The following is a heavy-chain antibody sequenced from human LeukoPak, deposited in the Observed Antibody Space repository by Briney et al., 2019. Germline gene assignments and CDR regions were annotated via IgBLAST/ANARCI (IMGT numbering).Heavy chain of an antibody. CDR1: GFTFSSFW. J-gene: IGHJ4*02. D-gene: IGHD2-2*01. CDR2: INEDGSEK. Sequence: PGGSLRLSCAASGFTFSSFWMSWARQAPGKGLEWVANINEDGSEKHYVDSVKGRFTISRDNTKNSLYLQMNSLRAEDTAVYYCARAYQLPLFWGQGTLVTVSS. V-gene: IGHV3-7*01. CDR3: ARAYQLPLF.